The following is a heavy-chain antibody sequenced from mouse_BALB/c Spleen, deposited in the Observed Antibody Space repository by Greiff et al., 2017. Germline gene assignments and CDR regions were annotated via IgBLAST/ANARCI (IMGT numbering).Heavy chain of an antibody. V-gene: IGHV1-69*02. J-gene: IGHJ4*01. D-gene: IGHD2-2*01. CDR2: IYPSDSYT. Sequence: QGQLQQPGAELVRPGASVKLSCKASGYTFTSYWINWVKQRPGQGLEWIGNIYPSDSYTNYNQKFKDKATLTVDKSSSTAYMQLSSPTSEDSAVYYCTSIYYGYDRGFGDYWGQGTSVTVSS. CDR3: TSIYYGYDRGFGDY. CDR1: GYTFTSYW.